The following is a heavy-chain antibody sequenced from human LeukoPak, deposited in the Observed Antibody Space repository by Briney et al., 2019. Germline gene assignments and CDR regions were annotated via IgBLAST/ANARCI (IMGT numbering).Heavy chain of an antibody. CDR3: ARILGYCSSTSCSYYYYYYMDV. J-gene: IGHJ6*03. CDR1: GYTISGGYY. CDR2: IYHSGST. D-gene: IGHD2-2*01. Sequence: SETLCLTCAASGYTISGGYYWGWIRPPPGKGLEWTGSIYHSGSTYYNPSLKSRVTISVDTSKNQFSLKLSSVTAADTAVYYCARILGYCSSTSCSYYYYYYMDVWGKGTTVTVSS. V-gene: IGHV4-38-2*01.